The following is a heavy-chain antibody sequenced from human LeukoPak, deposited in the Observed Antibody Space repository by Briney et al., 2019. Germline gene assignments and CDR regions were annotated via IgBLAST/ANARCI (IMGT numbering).Heavy chain of an antibody. CDR2: MNPNSGNT. CDR1: GYTFTNYD. Sequence: ASVKVSCKASGYTFTNYDIYWVRQATGQGLEWMGWMNPNSGNTGYAQKFQGRVTMTRNTSISTAYMELSSLRAEDTAVYYCAKCPLIDPDSSGYYYAPYHYYGMDVWGQGTTVTVSS. CDR3: AKCPLIDPDSSGYYYAPYHYYGMDV. J-gene: IGHJ6*02. V-gene: IGHV1-8*01. D-gene: IGHD3-22*01.